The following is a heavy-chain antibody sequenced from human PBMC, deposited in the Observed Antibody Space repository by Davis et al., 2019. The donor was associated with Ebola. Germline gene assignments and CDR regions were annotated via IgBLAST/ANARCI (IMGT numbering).Heavy chain of an antibody. CDR2: ISTSGT. CDR3: ARGLHGSVDYNWSAT. Sequence: PSETLSLTCTVSGDSISSHYWSWIRQPAGKGLEWIGRISTSGTAFNPSLKSRVSMSVDTSKNQFSLSLTSVTAADTAVYYCARGLHGSVDYNWSATWGQGALVTVSS. CDR1: GDSISSHY. D-gene: IGHD4-11*01. J-gene: IGHJ5*02. V-gene: IGHV4-4*07.